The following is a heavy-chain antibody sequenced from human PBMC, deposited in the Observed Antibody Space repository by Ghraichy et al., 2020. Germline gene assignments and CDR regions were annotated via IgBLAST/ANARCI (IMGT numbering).Heavy chain of an antibody. J-gene: IGHJ6*02. V-gene: IGHV3-30*18. Sequence: GGSLRLSCEASGFTFSSYGMHWVRQAPGKGLEWVAVISSDGSNKYYADSVKGRFTISRDNSKNTLYLQMNSLRAEETAVYYCAKEVTTVTTILCYYAMDVWGPGTTVTVSS. CDR3: AKEVTTVTTILCYYAMDV. CDR2: ISSDGSNK. D-gene: IGHD4-17*01. CDR1: GFTFSSYG.